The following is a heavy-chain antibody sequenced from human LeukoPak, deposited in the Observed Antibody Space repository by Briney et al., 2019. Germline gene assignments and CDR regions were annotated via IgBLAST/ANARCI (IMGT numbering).Heavy chain of an antibody. D-gene: IGHD4/OR15-4a*01. CDR3: ARVWGGAITHHNNWFDP. J-gene: IGHJ5*02. V-gene: IGHV3-30*04. Sequence: PGRFLRLSCAASGFTFSSYAMHWVRQAPGKGLEWVAVISYDGSNKYYADSMKGRFTISRDNSTNTLYLQMNSLRAEDTAVYYCARVWGGAITHHNNWFDPWGQGTLVTVSS. CDR2: ISYDGSNK. CDR1: GFTFSSYA.